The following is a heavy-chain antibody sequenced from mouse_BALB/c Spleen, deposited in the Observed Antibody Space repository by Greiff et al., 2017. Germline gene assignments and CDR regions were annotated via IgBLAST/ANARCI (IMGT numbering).Heavy chain of an antibody. CDR1: GFTFSSFG. CDR3: ARSDYYYFDY. D-gene: IGHD1-1*01. V-gene: IGHV5-17*02. Sequence: EVQLVESGGGLVQPGGSRKLSCAASGFTFSSFGMHWVRQAPEKGLEWVAYISSGSSTIYYADTVKGRFTISRDNPKNTLFLQMTSLRSEDTAMYYCARSDYYYFDYWGQGTTLTVSS. CDR2: ISSGSSTI. J-gene: IGHJ2*01.